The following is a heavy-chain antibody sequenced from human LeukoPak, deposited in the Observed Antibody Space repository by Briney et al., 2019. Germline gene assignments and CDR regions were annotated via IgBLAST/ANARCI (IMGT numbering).Heavy chain of an antibody. CDR3: ARFQYYYYYGMDV. CDR2: INHSGST. J-gene: IGHJ6*02. V-gene: IGHV4-34*01. CDR1: GGSISSYY. Sequence: SETLSLTCTVSGGSISSYYWSWIRQPPGKGLEWIGEINHSGSTNYNPSLKSRVTISVDTSKNQFSLKLSSVTAADTAVYYCARFQYYYYYGMDVWGQGTTVTVSS.